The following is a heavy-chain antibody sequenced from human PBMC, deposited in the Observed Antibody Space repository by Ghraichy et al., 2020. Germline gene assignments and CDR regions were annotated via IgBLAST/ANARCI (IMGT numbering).Heavy chain of an antibody. CDR2: IHNRGNT. Sequence: SETLSLTCTVSGGSISSGDTYWSWIRQPPGKGLEWIGYIHNRGNTYSSPSLKTRISISMDTSKNQFSLNLNSVTAADTAVYYCAREQGSHHGSGRYSNWFDRWGQGTRVIVSS. CDR3: AREQGSHHGSGRYSNWFDR. V-gene: IGHV4-30-4*01. CDR1: GGSISSGDTY. J-gene: IGHJ5*02. D-gene: IGHD3-10*01.